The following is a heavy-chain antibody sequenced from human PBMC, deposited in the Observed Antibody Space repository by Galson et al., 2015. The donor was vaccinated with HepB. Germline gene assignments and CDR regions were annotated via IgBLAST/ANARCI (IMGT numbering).Heavy chain of an antibody. CDR3: AKDQDRSYYHDSSGISYYYYGMDV. CDR1: GFTFNNYG. D-gene: IGHD3-22*01. V-gene: IGHV3-30*18. J-gene: IGHJ6*02. Sequence: SLRLSCAASGFTFNNYGMHWVRQAPGKGLEWVAVISYDGTKKYYTDSVKGRFTISRDNSKDTLHLQMNSLRTGDTAVYYCAKDQDRSYYHDSSGISYYYYGMDVWGQGTTVTVSS. CDR2: ISYDGTKK.